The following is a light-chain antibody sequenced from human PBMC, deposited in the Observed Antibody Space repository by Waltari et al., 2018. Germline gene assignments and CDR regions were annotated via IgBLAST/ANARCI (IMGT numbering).Light chain of an antibody. Sequence: SYVLTQPPSVSVAPGKTASITCGGNNIERKSVPFYQQKPGQAPILVIPYVSDRPSGIPERFSGSNSGNTATLTISRVEAGDEADYYCQVWDANTDPGVFGTGTEVTVL. J-gene: IGLJ1*01. CDR3: QVWDANTDPGV. CDR1: NIERKS. V-gene: IGLV3-21*04. CDR2: YVS.